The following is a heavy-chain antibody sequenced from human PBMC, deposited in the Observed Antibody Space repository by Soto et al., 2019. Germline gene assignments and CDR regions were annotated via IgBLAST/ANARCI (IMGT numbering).Heavy chain of an antibody. V-gene: IGHV3-23*01. J-gene: IGHJ3*02. CDR3: AKATATGGGAFDI. D-gene: IGHD2-8*02. CDR1: GFTCSSYD. CDR2: ILVGGST. Sequence: GGSLRLSCAASGFTCSSYDMSWVRQAPGKGLEWVSTILVGGSTHYPDSVKGRFTISRDNSKNTVFLQMNNLTAGDTAVYYCAKATATGGGAFDICGQGTMVTVS.